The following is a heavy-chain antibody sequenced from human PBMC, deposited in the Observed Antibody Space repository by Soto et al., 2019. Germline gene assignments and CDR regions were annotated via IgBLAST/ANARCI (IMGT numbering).Heavy chain of an antibody. V-gene: IGHV3-23*01. CDR2: ISGSGGST. D-gene: IGHD2-15*01. CDR1: GFTFSSYA. CDR3: AKFYCSGGSCYSVYYYYYMDV. Sequence: EVQLLESGGGLVQPGGSLRLSCAASGFTFSSYAMSWVRQAPGKGLEWVSAISGSGGSTYYADSVKGRFTISRDNSKNTLYLQMNSLRAEDTAVYYCAKFYCSGGSCYSVYYYYYMDVWGNGTTVTVSS. J-gene: IGHJ6*03.